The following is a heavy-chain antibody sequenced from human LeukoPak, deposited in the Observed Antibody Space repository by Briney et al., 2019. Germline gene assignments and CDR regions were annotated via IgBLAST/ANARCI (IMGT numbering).Heavy chain of an antibody. V-gene: IGHV1-69*13. D-gene: IGHD2-2*01. J-gene: IGHJ4*02. CDR3: ARLSLGCSSTSCH. CDR2: IIPIFGTA. Sequence: VASVKVSCKASGGTFSSYAIGWVRQAPGQGLEWMGGIIPIFGTANYAQKFQGRVTITADESTSTAYMELSSLRSEDTAVYYCARLSLGCSSTSCHWGQGTLVTVSS. CDR1: GGTFSSYA.